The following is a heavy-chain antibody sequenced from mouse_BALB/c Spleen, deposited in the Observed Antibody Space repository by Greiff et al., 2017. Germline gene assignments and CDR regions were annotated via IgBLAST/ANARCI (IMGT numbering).Heavy chain of an antibody. V-gene: IGHV5-17*02. CDR2: ISSGSSTI. CDR1: GFTFSSFG. CDR3: ARGENYYEGAWFAY. Sequence: EVHLVESGGGLVQPGGSRKLSCAASGFTFSSFGMHWVRQAPEKGLEWVAYISSGSSTIYYADTVKGRFTISRDNPKNTLFLQMTSLRSEDTAMYYCARGENYYEGAWFAYWGQGTLVTVSA. D-gene: IGHD1-1*01. J-gene: IGHJ3*01.